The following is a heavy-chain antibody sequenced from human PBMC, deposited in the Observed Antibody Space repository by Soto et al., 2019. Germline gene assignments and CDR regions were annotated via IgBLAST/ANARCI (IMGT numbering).Heavy chain of an antibody. J-gene: IGHJ4*02. Sequence: PGGSLRLSCAASGFTFSDYYMSWIRQAPGKGLEWVSYISSSGSTIYYADSVKGRFTISRDNSKNTLYLQMNSLRAEDTAVYYCAKEGEHSSGWANFDYWGQGTLVTFSS. CDR2: ISSSGSTI. D-gene: IGHD6-19*01. CDR1: GFTFSDYY. CDR3: AKEGEHSSGWANFDY. V-gene: IGHV3-11*01.